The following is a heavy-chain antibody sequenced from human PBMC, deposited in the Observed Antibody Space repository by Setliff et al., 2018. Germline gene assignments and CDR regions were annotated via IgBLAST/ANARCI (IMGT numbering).Heavy chain of an antibody. D-gene: IGHD3-10*01. Sequence: PSETLSLTCTVSGGSISGYYWSWIRQPPGKGLEWIGYYRSGSTNYSPSLKSRVTVSADRSRNQFSLNLNSVTAADTAVYYCARRGYYYGWGDSNAFDIWGQGTMVTVSS. V-gene: IGHV4-4*08. CDR2: YRSGST. J-gene: IGHJ3*02. CDR3: ARRGYYYGWGDSNAFDI. CDR1: GGSISGYY.